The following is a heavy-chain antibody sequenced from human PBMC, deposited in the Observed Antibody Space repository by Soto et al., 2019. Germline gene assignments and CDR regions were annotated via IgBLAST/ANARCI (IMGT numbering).Heavy chain of an antibody. CDR1: GGSFSGYY. CDR3: ARGANGLSRFFRWFDP. D-gene: IGHD1-1*01. Sequence: QVQLQQWGAGLLKPSETLSLTCAVYGGSFSGYYWSWIRQPTGKGLEWIGEINHSGSTNYNPSLKNRVTISVDTSKNQFSLKLSSVTAADTAVYYCARGANGLSRFFRWFDPWGQGTLVTVSS. V-gene: IGHV4-34*01. J-gene: IGHJ5*02. CDR2: INHSGST.